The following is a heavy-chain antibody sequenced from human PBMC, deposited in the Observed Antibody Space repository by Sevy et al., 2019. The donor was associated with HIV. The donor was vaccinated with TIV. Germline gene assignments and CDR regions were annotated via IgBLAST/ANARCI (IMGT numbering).Heavy chain of an antibody. J-gene: IGHJ4*02. V-gene: IGHV4-61*01. CDR1: GGSVSSGSYY. CDR2: IYYSGST. CDR3: ARLQVVAAARIYYFDF. Sequence: SETLSLTCTVSGGSVSSGSYYWSWIRQPPGKGLEWIGYIYYSGSTNYNPSLKSRLTISVDTSKNQFSLKLSSVTAADTAVYYCARLQVVAAARIYYFDFWGQGTLVTVSS. D-gene: IGHD2-2*01.